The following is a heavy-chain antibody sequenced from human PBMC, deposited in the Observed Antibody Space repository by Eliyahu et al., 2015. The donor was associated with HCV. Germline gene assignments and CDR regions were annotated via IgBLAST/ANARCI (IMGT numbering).Heavy chain of an antibody. Sequence: QVQLRESGPGLVKPSETLSLTCTVSGGSIXXYYWSWIRQSPGTGLEXIGXIHYSGSTHYNPXLKSRVSISVDSSKNQFSLTLNSVSAADTAIYYCASGGGGIAVAGTGGWFDPWGQGTLVTVSS. J-gene: IGHJ5*02. CDR1: GGSIXXYY. D-gene: IGHD6-19*01. CDR3: ASGGGGIAVAGTGGWFDP. V-gene: IGHV4-59*01. CDR2: IHYSGST.